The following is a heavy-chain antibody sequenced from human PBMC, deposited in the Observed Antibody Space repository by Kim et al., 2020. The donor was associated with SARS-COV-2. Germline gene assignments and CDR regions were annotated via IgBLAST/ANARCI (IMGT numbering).Heavy chain of an antibody. J-gene: IGHJ6*02. D-gene: IGHD3-3*01. V-gene: IGHV1-2*02. CDR3: ARDRPLRFLEWLLYGMDV. CDR2: INPNSGGT. Sequence: ASVKVSCKASGYTFTGYYMHWVRQAPGQGLEWMGWINPNSGGTNYAQKFQGRVTMTRDTSISTAYMELSRLRSDDTAVYYCARDRPLRFLEWLLYGMDVWGQGTTVTVSS. CDR1: GYTFTGYY.